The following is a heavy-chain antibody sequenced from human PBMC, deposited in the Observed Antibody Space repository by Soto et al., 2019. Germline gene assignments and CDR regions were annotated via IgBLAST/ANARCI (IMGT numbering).Heavy chain of an antibody. V-gene: IGHV3-73*01. Sequence: GVSLRLSCAASGFTLSGSVIHWVRQASGKGLEWVGRIRSKADSYATAYAASVEGRFTISRDDSKNTAYLQMNSLKTVDTAVYYCSGGLIVADNYWGQGTVVIVSS. CDR1: GFTLSGSV. CDR3: SGGLIVADNY. D-gene: IGHD5-12*01. CDR2: IRSKADSYAT. J-gene: IGHJ4*02.